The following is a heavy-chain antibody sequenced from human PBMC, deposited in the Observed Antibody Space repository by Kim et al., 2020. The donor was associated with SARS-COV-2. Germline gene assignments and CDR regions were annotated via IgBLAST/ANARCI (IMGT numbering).Heavy chain of an antibody. CDR3: ARAVFGDNY. D-gene: IGHD3-10*02. CDR2: GSES. V-gene: IGHV3-7*01. Sequence: GSESDDEGSVKGRFTISRDKAKNSLYLQMDSLRVEDTGVYYCARAVFGDNYWGQGTLVSVSS. J-gene: IGHJ4*02.